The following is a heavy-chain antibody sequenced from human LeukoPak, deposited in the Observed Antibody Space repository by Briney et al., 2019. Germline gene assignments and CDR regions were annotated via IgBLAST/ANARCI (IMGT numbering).Heavy chain of an antibody. J-gene: IGHJ4*02. CDR3: ARTYSYSASWSQTLLY. Sequence: QGGGSLRLCCAASGFTFSSYGMHWVRHAPGKGLERVAVISYDGSNKFYADSVKGRLTISRDNSKSTLHLQLNSLRAEDTAVYYCARTYSYSASWSQTLLYWGQGTLVTVSS. V-gene: IGHV3-30*03. D-gene: IGHD6-13*01. CDR2: ISYDGSNK. CDR1: GFTFSSYG.